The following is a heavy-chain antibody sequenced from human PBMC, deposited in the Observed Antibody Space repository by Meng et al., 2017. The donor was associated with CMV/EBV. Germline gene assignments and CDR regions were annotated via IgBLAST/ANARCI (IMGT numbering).Heavy chain of an antibody. CDR2: INSDGSST. V-gene: IGHV3-74*01. Sequence: GESLKISCAASGFTFSSYWMHWVRQAPGKGLVWVSRINSDGSSTSYADSVKGRFTISRDNAKNTLYLQMNSLRAEDTAVYYCARGGNTGIVGAGDYWGQGTLVTVSS. CDR1: GFTFSSYW. CDR3: ARGGNTGIVGAGDY. D-gene: IGHD1-26*01. J-gene: IGHJ4*02.